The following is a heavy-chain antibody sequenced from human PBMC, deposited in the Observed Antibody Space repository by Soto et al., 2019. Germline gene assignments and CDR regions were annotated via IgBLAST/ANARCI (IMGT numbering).Heavy chain of an antibody. CDR2: INPNSGGT. CDR3: ARASGPSLPYYFDY. Sequence: EASVKVSCKASGYTFTGYYMHCVRQAPGQGLEWMGWINPNSGGTNYAQKFQGWVTMTRDTSISTAYMELSRLRSDDTAVYYCARASGPSLPYYFDYWGQGTLVTVSS. V-gene: IGHV1-2*04. CDR1: GYTFTGYY. J-gene: IGHJ4*02.